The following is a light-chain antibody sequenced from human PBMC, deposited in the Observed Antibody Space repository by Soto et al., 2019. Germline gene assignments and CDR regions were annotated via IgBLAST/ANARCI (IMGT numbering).Light chain of an antibody. CDR1: QTVRNNY. V-gene: IGKV3D-20*02. CDR2: DAS. CDR3: QQRHNSPIT. Sequence: EIVMTQSPDTLSVSPGERATLSCSAIQTVRNNYLAWYQQKPGQAPRLLIYDASSRATGIPERFSGGGSGTDFTLTISGLEPADLGVYYCQQRHNSPITFGQGTRLEIK. J-gene: IGKJ5*01.